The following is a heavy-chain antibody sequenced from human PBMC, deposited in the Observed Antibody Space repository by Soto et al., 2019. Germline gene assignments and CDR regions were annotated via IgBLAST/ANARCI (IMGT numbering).Heavy chain of an antibody. Sequence: ASVKVSCKASGYTFTGYYMHWVRQAPGQGLEWMGWINPNSGGTNYAQKFQGRVTMTRDTSISTAYMELSRLRSDDTAVYYCARVRNSSPFYYYYGMDVWGQGTTVTVSS. J-gene: IGHJ6*02. D-gene: IGHD6-6*01. CDR3: ARVRNSSPFYYYYGMDV. V-gene: IGHV1-2*02. CDR1: GYTFTGYY. CDR2: INPNSGGT.